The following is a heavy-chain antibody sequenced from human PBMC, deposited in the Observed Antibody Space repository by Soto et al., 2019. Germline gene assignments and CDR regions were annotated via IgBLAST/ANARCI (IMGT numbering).Heavy chain of an antibody. CDR1: GYTFTSYG. CDR3: ARRSPYYYDSSGYLY. CDR2: ISAYNGNT. J-gene: IGHJ4*02. V-gene: IGHV1-18*01. Sequence: ALVKVSCKASGYTFTSYGISWVRQAPGQGLEWMGWISAYNGNTNYAQKLQGRVTMTTDTSTSTAYMELRSLRSDDTAVYYCARRSPYYYDSSGYLYWGQGTLVTVSS. D-gene: IGHD3-22*01.